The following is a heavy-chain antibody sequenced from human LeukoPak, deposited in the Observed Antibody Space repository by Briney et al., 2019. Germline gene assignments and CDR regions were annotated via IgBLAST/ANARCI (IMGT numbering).Heavy chain of an antibody. Sequence: GGSLRLSCAASGFTFSSYAMHWVRQAPGKGLEWVAVISYDGSNKYYADSVKGRFTISRDNSKNTLYMQMNSLRTDDTAVYYCAKVLNNMGAPYYFDYWGQGILVTVSS. CDR3: AKVLNNMGAPYYFDY. CDR1: GFTFSSYA. J-gene: IGHJ4*02. D-gene: IGHD1-26*01. CDR2: ISYDGSNK. V-gene: IGHV3-30-3*01.